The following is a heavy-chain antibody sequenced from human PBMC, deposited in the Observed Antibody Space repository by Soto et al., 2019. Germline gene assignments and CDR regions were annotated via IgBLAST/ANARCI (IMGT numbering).Heavy chain of an antibody. CDR1: GFTFSSYS. CDR3: AKDLGYCSSTSCPPQGWFDP. V-gene: IGHV3-21*04. J-gene: IGHJ5*02. D-gene: IGHD2-2*01. CDR2: ISSSSSYI. Sequence: GGSLRLSCAASGFTFSSYSMNWVRQAPGKGLEWVSSISSSSSYIYYADSVKGRFTISRDNSKNTLYLQMNSLRAEDTAVYYCAKDLGYCSSTSCPPQGWFDPWGQGTLVTVSS.